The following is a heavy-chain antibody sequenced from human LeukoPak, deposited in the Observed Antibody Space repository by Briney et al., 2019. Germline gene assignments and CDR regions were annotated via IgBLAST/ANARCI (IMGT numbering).Heavy chain of an antibody. Sequence: SETLSLTCTVSGGSISSYYWSWIRQPPGKGLERIGYIYYSGSTNYNPSLKSRVTISVDTSKNQFSLKLSSVTAADTAVYYCARHFYYDSSGYYAGCFDYWGQGTLVTVSS. CDR2: IYYSGST. D-gene: IGHD3-22*01. CDR1: GGSISSYY. CDR3: ARHFYYDSSGYYAGCFDY. V-gene: IGHV4-59*08. J-gene: IGHJ4*02.